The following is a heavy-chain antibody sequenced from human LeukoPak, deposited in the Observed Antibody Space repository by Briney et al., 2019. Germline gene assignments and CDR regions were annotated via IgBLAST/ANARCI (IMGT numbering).Heavy chain of an antibody. J-gene: IGHJ6*03. CDR3: AKSGSYYYYYMDV. CDR1: GFTFSSYS. V-gene: IGHV3-21*04. D-gene: IGHD7-27*01. CDR2: ISSSSSYI. Sequence: GGSLRLSCAASGFTFSSYSMNWVRQAPGKGLEWVSSISSSSSYIYYADSVKGRFTISRDSSKNTLYLQMNSLRAEDTAVYYCAKSGSYYYYYMDVWGKGTTVTISS.